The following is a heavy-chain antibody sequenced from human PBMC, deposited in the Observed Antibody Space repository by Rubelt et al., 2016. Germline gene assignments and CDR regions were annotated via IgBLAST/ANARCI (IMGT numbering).Heavy chain of an antibody. CDR2: MTGRGGFI. V-gene: IGHV3-23*01. CDR1: TFIFSTYA. Sequence: GGSLRLSCTASTFIFSTYAMSRVRQAPGKGLEWVSSMTGRGGFIYYADSVKGRFTISRDNSKSTLYLQMNSLRAEDTAVYYCAKARPGSTGWLNWFDPWGQGTLVTVSS. D-gene: IGHD6-19*01. J-gene: IGHJ5*02. CDR3: AKARPGSTGWLNWFDP.